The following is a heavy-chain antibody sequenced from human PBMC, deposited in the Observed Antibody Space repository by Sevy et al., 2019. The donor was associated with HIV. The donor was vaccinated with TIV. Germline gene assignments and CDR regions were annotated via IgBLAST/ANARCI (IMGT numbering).Heavy chain of an antibody. Sequence: GGSLTLSCAASGFTFSNYWMSWVRQAPGKGLEWVANIKQDGSEKYYVDSVKGRFTISRDNAKNSLSLQMNSLRAGDTAMYYCARDKGQGWFDPWGQGTLVTVSS. CDR2: IKQDGSEK. J-gene: IGHJ5*02. CDR1: GFTFSNYW. V-gene: IGHV3-7*01. CDR3: ARDKGQGWFDP.